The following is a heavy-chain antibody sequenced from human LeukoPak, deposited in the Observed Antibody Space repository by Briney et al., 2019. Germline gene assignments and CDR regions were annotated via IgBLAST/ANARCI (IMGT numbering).Heavy chain of an antibody. D-gene: IGHD3-10*01. CDR1: GYSISSGYY. Sequence: SETLSLTCTVSGYSISSGYYWGWIRPPPGKGLEWIGSIYHSGSTYYNPSLKSRVTISVDTSKNQFSLKLSSVTAADTAVYYCARHHYGSGSYYQHWGQGTLVTVSS. V-gene: IGHV4-38-2*02. CDR3: ARHHYGSGSYYQH. J-gene: IGHJ4*02. CDR2: IYHSGST.